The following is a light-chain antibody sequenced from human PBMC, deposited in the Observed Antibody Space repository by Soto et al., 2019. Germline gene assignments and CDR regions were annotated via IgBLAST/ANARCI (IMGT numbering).Light chain of an antibody. J-gene: IGKJ1*01. CDR2: GTS. Sequence: VLTQSPGALSLSPGERATLSCRASQRVSSTYLAWYQQKPGQAPRLLIYGTSNRATGIPDRFSGSGSGTDFTLTITRLEPEDFAVYYCQQYGSLLWTFGQGTKVDNK. V-gene: IGKV3-20*01. CDR3: QQYGSLLWT. CDR1: QRVSSTY.